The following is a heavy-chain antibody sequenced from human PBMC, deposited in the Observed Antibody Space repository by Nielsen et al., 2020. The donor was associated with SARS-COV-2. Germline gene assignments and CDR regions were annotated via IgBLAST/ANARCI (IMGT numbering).Heavy chain of an antibody. Sequence: SETLSLTCTVSGYSISSGYYWGWIRQPPGKGLEWIGSIYHSGSTYYNPSLKSRVTISVDTSKNQFSLKLGSVTAADTAVYYRAREGGYSSRLGYFDYWGQGTLVTVSS. J-gene: IGHJ4*02. CDR3: AREGGYSSRLGYFDY. CDR2: IYHSGST. D-gene: IGHD5-18*01. CDR1: GYSISSGYY. V-gene: IGHV4-38-2*02.